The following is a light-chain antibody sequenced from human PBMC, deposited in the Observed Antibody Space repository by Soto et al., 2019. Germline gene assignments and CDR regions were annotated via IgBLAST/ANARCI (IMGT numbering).Light chain of an antibody. CDR2: WAS. J-gene: IGKJ2*03. V-gene: IGKV4-1*01. CDR3: QQYYSSRS. Sequence: DIVMTQSPDSLAVSLGERAIINCKSSQSVLYSSNNKSYLAWYQQRPRQPTKLLFYWASTRESGVPDRCSGAGSGTDFTLTISGLQAEDVAVYYCQQYYSSRSFGQGTKLEIK. CDR1: QSVLYSSNNKSY.